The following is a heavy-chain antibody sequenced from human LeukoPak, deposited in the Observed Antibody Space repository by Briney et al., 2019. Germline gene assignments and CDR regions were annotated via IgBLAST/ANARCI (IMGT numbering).Heavy chain of an antibody. D-gene: IGHD6-19*01. CDR2: ISWNSGSI. CDR1: GFTFDDYA. Sequence: GRSLRLSCAASGFTFDDYAMHWVRQAPGKGLEWVSGISWNSGSIGYADSVKGRFTISRDNAKTSLYLQMNSLRAEDTALYYCARGGVGSIGRYDYYFDYWGQGTLVTVSS. V-gene: IGHV3-9*01. CDR3: ARGGVGSIGRYDYYFDY. J-gene: IGHJ4*02.